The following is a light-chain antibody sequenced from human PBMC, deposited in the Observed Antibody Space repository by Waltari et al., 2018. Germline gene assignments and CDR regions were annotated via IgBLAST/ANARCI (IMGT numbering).Light chain of an antibody. CDR2: GAS. Sequence: DIQMTQSPSSLSASVGDRVTITSRSSQSINNYLNWYQQKPGEVPKVLIYGASTLQSGVPSRFSGRESGTDFTLTISSLQSEDFEAYYCQQAYSYTFGQVTKVEIK. CDR3: QQAYSYT. J-gene: IGKJ2*01. CDR1: QSINNY. V-gene: IGKV1-39*01.